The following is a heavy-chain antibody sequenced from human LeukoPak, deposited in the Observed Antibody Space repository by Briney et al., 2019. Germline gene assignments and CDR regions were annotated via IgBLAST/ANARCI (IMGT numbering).Heavy chain of an antibody. CDR3: ARFSDYATFDY. J-gene: IGHJ4*02. Sequence: SETLSLTCTVSGGSISSYYWSWIRQPPGKGLEWIGYIYYSGSTNYNPSLKSRVTISVDTSKNQFSLKLSSVTAADTAVYYCARFSDYATFDYWGQGTLVTVSS. CDR2: IYYSGST. D-gene: IGHD3-16*01. CDR1: GGSISSYY. V-gene: IGHV4-59*08.